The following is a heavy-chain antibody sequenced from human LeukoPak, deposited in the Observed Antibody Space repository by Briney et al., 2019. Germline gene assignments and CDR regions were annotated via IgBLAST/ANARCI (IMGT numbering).Heavy chain of an antibody. J-gene: IGHJ4*02. D-gene: IGHD6-13*01. Sequence: SETLSLTCTVSGGSVSSGSYYWSWIRQPPGKGLEWIGYIYYSGSTNYNPSLKSRVTISVDTSKNQFSLKLSSVTAADTAVYYCAREFFSYSSSWHFDYWGQGTLVTVSS. CDR3: AREFFSYSSSWHFDY. V-gene: IGHV4-61*01. CDR2: IYYSGST. CDR1: GGSVSSGSYY.